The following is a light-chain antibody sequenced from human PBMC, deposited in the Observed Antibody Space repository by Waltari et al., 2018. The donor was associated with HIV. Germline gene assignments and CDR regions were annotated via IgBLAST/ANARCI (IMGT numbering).Light chain of an antibody. CDR2: EVS. J-gene: IGLJ1*01. V-gene: IGLV2-14*01. Sequence: QSALTQPASVSGSPGQSVTISCTGTSSDIGGYNYVSWYQQHPGKAPKLIISEVSNRPSGVSDLFSGSKSGNTASLTISGLQAEDEADYYCCSYTSTTAFDVFGTGTRVSVL. CDR1: SSDIGGYNY. CDR3: CSYTSTTAFDV.